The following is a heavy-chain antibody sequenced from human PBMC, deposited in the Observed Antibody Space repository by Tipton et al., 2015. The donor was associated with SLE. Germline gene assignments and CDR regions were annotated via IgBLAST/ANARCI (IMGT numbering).Heavy chain of an antibody. CDR3: AKDLGGGSTF. J-gene: IGHJ4*02. D-gene: IGHD2-15*01. CDR1: GFTFSSYS. V-gene: IGHV3-48*01. Sequence: SLRLSCAASGFTFSSYSMNWVRQAPGKGLEWVSYISSSSSTIYYADSVKGRFTISRDNAKNSLYLQMNSLRAEDTAVYYCAKDLGGGSTFWGQGTLVTVSS. CDR2: ISSSSSTI.